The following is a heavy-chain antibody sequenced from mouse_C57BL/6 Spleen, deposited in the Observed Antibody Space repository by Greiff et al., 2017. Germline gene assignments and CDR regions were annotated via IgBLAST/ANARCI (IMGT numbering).Heavy chain of an antibody. CDR3: TRKGGLMDY. V-gene: IGHV1-15*01. CDR2: IDPETGGT. J-gene: IGHJ4*01. CDR1: GYTFTDYE. Sequence: VQLQQSGAELVRPGASVTLSCKASGYTFTDYEMHWVKQTPVHGLAWIGAIDPETGGTAYNQKFKGKAILTADKSSSTAYMELRSLTSEDSAVYYCTRKGGLMDYWGQGTSVTVSS.